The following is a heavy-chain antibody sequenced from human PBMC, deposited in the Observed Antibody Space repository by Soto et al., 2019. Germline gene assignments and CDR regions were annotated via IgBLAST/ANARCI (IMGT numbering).Heavy chain of an antibody. CDR1: GYSISSGYY. D-gene: IGHD2-15*01. CDR3: ARADHCRGGSCYSAPNMDV. Sequence: SETLSLTCGVSGYSISSGYYWGWIRQPPGKGLEWIGSIHHRGTTYYNPFLNSRVSISLDIAKNQFSLNLKSVTAADTAMYYCARADHCRGGSCYSAPNMDVWGQGTTVTVS. CDR2: IHHRGTT. V-gene: IGHV4-38-2*01. J-gene: IGHJ6*02.